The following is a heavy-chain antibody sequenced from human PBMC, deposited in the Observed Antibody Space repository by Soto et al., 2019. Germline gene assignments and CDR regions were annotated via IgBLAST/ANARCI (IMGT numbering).Heavy chain of an antibody. Sequence: GGSLRLSCEASGFTFSSYAMSWVRQAPGKGLEWVSGISGSGGSTYYADSVKGRFTISRDNSKNTLSLQMNSLRAEDTAVYYCAKFVGPTTRRNYFDYWGQGTLVTVSS. CDR1: GFTFSSYA. D-gene: IGHD1-26*01. J-gene: IGHJ4*02. V-gene: IGHV3-23*01. CDR2: ISGSGGST. CDR3: AKFVGPTTRRNYFDY.